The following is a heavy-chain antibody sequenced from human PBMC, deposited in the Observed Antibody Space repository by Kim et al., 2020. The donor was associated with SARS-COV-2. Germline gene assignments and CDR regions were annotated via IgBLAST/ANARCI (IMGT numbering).Heavy chain of an antibody. Sequence: PSLKSRVTISVDTSKNQFSLKLSSVTAADTAVYYCARESSTRPHYGMDVWGQGTTVTVSS. CDR3: ARESSTRPHYGMDV. D-gene: IGHD2-2*01. J-gene: IGHJ6*02. V-gene: IGHV4-59*01.